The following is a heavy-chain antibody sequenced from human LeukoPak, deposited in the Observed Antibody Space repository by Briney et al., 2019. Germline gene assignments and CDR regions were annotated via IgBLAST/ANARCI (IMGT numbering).Heavy chain of an antibody. CDR1: GYTFTGYY. CDR3: AREPALEYSSSSGNNWFDP. J-gene: IGHJ5*02. CDR2: INPNSGGT. D-gene: IGHD6-6*01. Sequence: ASVTVSCKASGYTFTGYYMHWVRQAPGQGLEWMGWINPNSGGTNNAQKFQGRVTMTRDTSISTAYMELSRLRSDDTAVYYCAREPALEYSSSSGNNWFDPWGQGTLVTVSS. V-gene: IGHV1-2*02.